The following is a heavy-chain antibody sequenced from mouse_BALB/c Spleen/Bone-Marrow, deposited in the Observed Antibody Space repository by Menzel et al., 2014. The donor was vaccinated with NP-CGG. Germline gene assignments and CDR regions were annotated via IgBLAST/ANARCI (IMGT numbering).Heavy chain of an antibody. V-gene: IGHV5-12-2*01. CDR2: ISNGGGST. Sequence: EVQRVESGGGLVQPGGSLKLSCAASGVTFSSYTMSWVRQTPEKRLEWVAYISNGGGSTYYPDTVKGRFTISRDNAKNTLYLQMSSLKSEDTAMYYCARHYYGSSYFDYWGQGTTLTVSS. CDR1: GVTFSSYT. CDR3: ARHYYGSSYFDY. D-gene: IGHD1-1*01. J-gene: IGHJ2*01.